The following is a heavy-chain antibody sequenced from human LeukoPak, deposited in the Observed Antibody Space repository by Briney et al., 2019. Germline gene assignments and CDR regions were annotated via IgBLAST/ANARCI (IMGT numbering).Heavy chain of an antibody. V-gene: IGHV3-30*04. J-gene: IGHJ4*02. CDR2: ISYDGSNK. CDR3: ARDRYFDWLLSY. D-gene: IGHD3-9*01. CDR1: GFTFSSYA. Sequence: PGGSLTLSCAASGFTFSSYAMHWVRQAPGKGLEWVAVISYDGSNKYYADSVKGRFTISRDNSKNTLYLQMNSLRAEDTAVYYCARDRYFDWLLSYWGQGTLVTVSS.